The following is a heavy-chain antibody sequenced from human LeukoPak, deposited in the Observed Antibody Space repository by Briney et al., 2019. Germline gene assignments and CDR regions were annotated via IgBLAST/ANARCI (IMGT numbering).Heavy chain of an antibody. CDR2: VNPSGGST. D-gene: IGHD3-16*02. Sequence: GASVKVSCKASGYTFTSYYMHWVRQAPGQGLEWMGIVNPSGGSTSYAQKFQGRVTMTRDTSTSTVYMELSSLRSEDTAVYYCARNPGGYRYFDLWGRGTLVTVSS. CDR3: ARNPGGYRYFDL. V-gene: IGHV1-46*01. CDR1: GYTFTSYY. J-gene: IGHJ2*01.